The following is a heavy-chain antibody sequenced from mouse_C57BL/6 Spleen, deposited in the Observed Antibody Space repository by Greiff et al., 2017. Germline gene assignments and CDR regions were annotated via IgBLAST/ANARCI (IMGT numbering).Heavy chain of an antibody. Sequence: EVQVVESGGGLVQPGGSMKLSCAASGFTFSDAWMDWVRQSPEKGLEWVAEIRNKANNHATYYAESVKGRFTISRDDSKSSVYLQMNSLRAEDTGIYYCTRVITTVVATDYAMDYWGQGTSVTVSS. CDR3: TRVITTVVATDYAMDY. D-gene: IGHD1-1*01. V-gene: IGHV6-6*01. J-gene: IGHJ4*01. CDR1: GFTFSDAW. CDR2: IRNKANNHAT.